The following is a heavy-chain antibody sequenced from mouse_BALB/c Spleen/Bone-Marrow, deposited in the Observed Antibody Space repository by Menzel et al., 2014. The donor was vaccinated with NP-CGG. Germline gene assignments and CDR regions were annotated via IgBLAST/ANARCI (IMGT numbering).Heavy chain of an antibody. CDR1: GFTFNTYA. Sequence: EVQRVESGGGLVQPKGSLKLSCAASGFTFNTYAMNWVRQAPGKGLEWVARIRSKSNNYATYYADSVKDRFTVSRDDSQSMLFLQMNNSKTEDTAMYYCVRSDDGCFAYWGQGTLVTVSA. CDR2: IRSKSNNYAT. J-gene: IGHJ3*01. D-gene: IGHD2-3*01. V-gene: IGHV10-1*02. CDR3: VRSDDGCFAY.